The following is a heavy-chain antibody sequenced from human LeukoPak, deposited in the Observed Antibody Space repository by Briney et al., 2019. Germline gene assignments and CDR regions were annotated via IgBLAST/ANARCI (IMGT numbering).Heavy chain of an antibody. Sequence: SETLSLTCTVSGGSISSYYWSWIRQPPGKGLEWIGYIYCSGSTNYNPSLKSRVTISVDTSKNQFSLKLSSVTAADTAVYYCARGYYDFWSGYYKGYFDYWGQGTLVTVSS. J-gene: IGHJ4*02. CDR1: GGSISSYY. D-gene: IGHD3-3*01. CDR3: ARGYYDFWSGYYKGYFDY. CDR2: IYCSGST. V-gene: IGHV4-59*01.